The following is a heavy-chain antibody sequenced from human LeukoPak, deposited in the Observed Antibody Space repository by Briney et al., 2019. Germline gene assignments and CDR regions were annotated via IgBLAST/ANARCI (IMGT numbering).Heavy chain of an antibody. Sequence: GGSLRLSCAASGFTFSSYSMNWVRQAPGKGLEWVSYISSSSSTIYYADSVKGRFTISRDSAKNSLYLQMNSLRAEDTAVYYCARGPLWGFGELGYWGQGTLVTVSS. CDR2: ISSSSSTI. V-gene: IGHV3-48*04. D-gene: IGHD3-10*01. CDR1: GFTFSSYS. CDR3: ARGPLWGFGELGY. J-gene: IGHJ4*02.